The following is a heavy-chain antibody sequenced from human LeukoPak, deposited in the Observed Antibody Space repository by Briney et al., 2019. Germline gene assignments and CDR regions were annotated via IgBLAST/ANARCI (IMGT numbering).Heavy chain of an antibody. CDR3: ARGGGSYIDYFDS. D-gene: IGHD1-26*01. CDR1: GGSISSYY. V-gene: IGHV4-59*01. Sequence: SETLSLTCTVSGGSISSYYWSWIRQPPGKGLEWIGYIYYSGSTNYNPSLKSRVTISVDTSKNQFSLKLSSVTAADTAVYYCARGGGSYIDYFDSWGQGTLVTVSS. CDR2: IYYSGST. J-gene: IGHJ4*02.